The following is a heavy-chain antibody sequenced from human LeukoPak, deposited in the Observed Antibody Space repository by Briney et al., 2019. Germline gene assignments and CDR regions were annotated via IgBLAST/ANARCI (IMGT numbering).Heavy chain of an antibody. Sequence: GRSLRLSCAASGFTFSSYAMHWVRQAPGKGLEWVAVISYDGSNKYYADSVKGRFTISRDNSKNTLYLQMNSLRAEDTAVYYCARDWYSGSYFYGMDVWGQGTTVTVSS. D-gene: IGHD1-26*01. CDR1: GFTFSSYA. V-gene: IGHV3-30-3*01. CDR3: ARDWYSGSYFYGMDV. J-gene: IGHJ6*02. CDR2: ISYDGSNK.